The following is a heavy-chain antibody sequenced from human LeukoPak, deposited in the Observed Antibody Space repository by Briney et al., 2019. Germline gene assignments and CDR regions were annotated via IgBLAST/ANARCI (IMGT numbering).Heavy chain of an antibody. CDR2: IYYSGST. Sequence: SETLSLTCTVSGGSISSSSYYWGWIRQPPGKGLEWIGSIYYSGSTYYNPSLKSRVTISVDTSKNQFPLKLSSVTAADTAVYYCARVQGSSGRKNNLSYFDYWGQGTLVTVSS. CDR1: GGSISSSSYY. V-gene: IGHV4-39*06. CDR3: ARVQGSSGRKNNLSYFDY. J-gene: IGHJ4*02. D-gene: IGHD6-19*01.